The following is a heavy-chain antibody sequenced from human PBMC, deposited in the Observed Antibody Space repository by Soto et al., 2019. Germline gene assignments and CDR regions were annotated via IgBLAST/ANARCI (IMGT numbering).Heavy chain of an antibody. V-gene: IGHV4-59*08. Sequence: PSETLSLTCTVSGGSISSYYWSWIRQPPGKGLEWIGYIYYSGSTNYNPSLKSRVTISVDTSKNQFSLKLSSVTAADTAVYYCARSIGVTYYDFWSGYPNDAFDIWGQGTMVTV. CDR3: ARSIGVTYYDFWSGYPNDAFDI. CDR2: IYYSGST. J-gene: IGHJ3*02. CDR1: GGSISSYY. D-gene: IGHD3-3*01.